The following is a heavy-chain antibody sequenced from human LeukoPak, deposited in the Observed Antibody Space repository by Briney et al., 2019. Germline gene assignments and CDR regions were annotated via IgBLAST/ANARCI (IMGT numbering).Heavy chain of an antibody. V-gene: IGHV3-23*01. CDR3: AKMGGFGTCTNGVCDY. CDR2: ISGSGGST. Sequence: PGGSLRLSCAASGFTFDMYAMNWVRQAPGKGLEWVSAISGSGGSTYYADSVKGRFTISRDNSKNTLYLQMNSLRAEDTAVYYCAKMGGFGTCTNGVCDYWGQGTLVTVSS. CDR1: GFTFDMYA. D-gene: IGHD2-8*01. J-gene: IGHJ4*02.